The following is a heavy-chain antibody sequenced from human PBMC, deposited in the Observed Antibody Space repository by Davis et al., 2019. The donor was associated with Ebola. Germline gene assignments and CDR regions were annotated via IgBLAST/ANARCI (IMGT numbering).Heavy chain of an antibody. CDR1: GVSISSYY. J-gene: IGHJ4*02. D-gene: IGHD6-19*01. CDR2: IYYTGST. V-gene: IGHV4-59*12. CDR3: ATRLPYQSSGWD. Sequence: SETLSLTCTVSGVSISSYYWSWIRQPPGKGLEWIGYIYYTGSTKYNPSLKSRLTISVDTSKNQFSLKLSSVTAADTAVYYCATRLPYQSSGWDWGQGTLVTVSS.